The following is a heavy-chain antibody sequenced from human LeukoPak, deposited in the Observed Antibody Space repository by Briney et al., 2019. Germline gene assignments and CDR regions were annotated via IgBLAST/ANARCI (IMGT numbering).Heavy chain of an antibody. V-gene: IGHV4-34*01. CDR1: GGSFSGYY. D-gene: IGHD3-9*01. J-gene: IGHJ3*02. CDR3: VRRGKRLRYFDWVDAFDI. Sequence: SETLSLTCAVYGGSFSGYYWNWIRQPPGKGLEWVGEINHSGITDYNSSLKSRVTISVDTSNNQFSLKLSSVTAADTAVYYCVRRGKRLRYFDWVDAFDIWGQGTLVTVSS. CDR2: INHSGIT.